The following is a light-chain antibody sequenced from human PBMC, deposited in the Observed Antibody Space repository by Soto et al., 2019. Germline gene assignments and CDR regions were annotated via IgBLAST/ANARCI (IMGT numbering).Light chain of an antibody. CDR3: QPRSNWPPIT. J-gene: IGKJ5*01. CDR2: DAS. CDR1: QSVSSY. Sequence: EIVLTQSPATLSLSAGDRATLSCRASQSVSSYLAWYQQKPGQAPRLLIFDASNRATGVPARFSGSGSGTDFTLTISSLEPEDFAVYYCQPRSNWPPITFGQGTRLEI. V-gene: IGKV3-11*01.